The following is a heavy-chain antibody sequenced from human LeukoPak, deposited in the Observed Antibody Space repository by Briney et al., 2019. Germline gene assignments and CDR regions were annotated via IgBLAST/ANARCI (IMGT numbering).Heavy chain of an antibody. CDR2: IYYSGST. D-gene: IGHD2-2*01. CDR3: ARGHRGVVVPAALDY. J-gene: IGHJ4*02. V-gene: IGHV4-59*06. Sequence: PSETLSLTCTVSGGSISSYYWSWIRQHPGKGLEWIGYIYYSGSTYYNPSLKSRVTISVDTSKNQFSLKLSSVTAADTAVYYCARGHRGVVVPAALDYWGQGTLVTVSS. CDR1: GGSISSYY.